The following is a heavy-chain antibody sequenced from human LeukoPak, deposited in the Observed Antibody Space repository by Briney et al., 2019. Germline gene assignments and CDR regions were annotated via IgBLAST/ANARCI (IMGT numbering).Heavy chain of an antibody. CDR3: ARVRLGNSSPYYYGMDV. J-gene: IGHJ6*04. V-gene: IGHV1-18*04. D-gene: IGHD6-13*01. Sequence: EASVKVSCKASGYTFTSYGISWVRQAPGQGLEWMGWISAYNGNTNYAQKLQGGVTMITDTSTSTAYMELRSLRSDDTAVYYCARVRLGNSSPYYYGMDVWGKGTTVTVSP. CDR1: GYTFTSYG. CDR2: ISAYNGNT.